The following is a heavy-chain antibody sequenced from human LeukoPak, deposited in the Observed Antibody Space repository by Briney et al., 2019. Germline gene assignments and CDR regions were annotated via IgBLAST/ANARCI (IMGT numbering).Heavy chain of an antibody. CDR1: GFTFSIFG. CDR3: AKGDTSRHTFDI. V-gene: IGHV3-30*18. J-gene: IGHJ3*02. CDR2: ISSDGTNK. Sequence: GGSLRLSCAASGFTFSIFGMHWVRQAPGKGLEWVAIISSDGTNKDHADSVKGRFTISRDNSKNTLYLQMNSLRAEDTAVYYCAKGDTSRHTFDIWGPGTMVTVSS. D-gene: IGHD2-2*01.